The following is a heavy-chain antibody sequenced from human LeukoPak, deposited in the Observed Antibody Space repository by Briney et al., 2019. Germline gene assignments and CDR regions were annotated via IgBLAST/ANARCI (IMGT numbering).Heavy chain of an antibody. CDR2: IYYGGST. Sequence: SETLSLTCTVSGGSISSYYWSWIRQPPGKGLEWIGYIYYGGSTNYNPSLKSRVTISVDTSKNQFSLKLSTVTAADTAVYYCARGRSSSSQGYYFDYWGQGTLVTVSS. V-gene: IGHV4-59*01. CDR3: ARGRSSSSQGYYFDY. CDR1: GGSISSYY. D-gene: IGHD6-6*01. J-gene: IGHJ4*02.